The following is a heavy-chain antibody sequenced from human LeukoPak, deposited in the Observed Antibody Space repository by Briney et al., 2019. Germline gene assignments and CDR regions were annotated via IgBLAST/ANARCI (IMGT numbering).Heavy chain of an antibody. CDR1: GITFSSYG. J-gene: IGHJ4*02. CDR3: ARGAYYNILTGYRSRSLGFDF. V-gene: IGHV3-23*01. Sequence: GGTLRLSCAASGITFSSYGMSWVRQAPGKGLEWVSSISSTGGTTYYADSVKGRFIISRDNSKNTLYLQMNSLRAEDTAVYYCARGAYYNILTGYRSRSLGFDFWGQGTLVTVSS. CDR2: ISSTGGTT. D-gene: IGHD3-9*01.